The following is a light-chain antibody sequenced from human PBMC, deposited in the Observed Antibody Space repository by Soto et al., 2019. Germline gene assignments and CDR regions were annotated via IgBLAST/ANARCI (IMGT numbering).Light chain of an antibody. CDR1: QGISNY. J-gene: IGKJ1*01. Sequence: DIQMTQSPSSLSASVGDRVNITCRASQGISNYLAWYQQKPGKVPKLLIYAASTLQSGVPSRFSGSGSGTDFTLTINSLQPEDVATYYCQQYNSYPETFGQGTKVEIK. CDR3: QQYNSYPET. V-gene: IGKV1-27*01. CDR2: AAS.